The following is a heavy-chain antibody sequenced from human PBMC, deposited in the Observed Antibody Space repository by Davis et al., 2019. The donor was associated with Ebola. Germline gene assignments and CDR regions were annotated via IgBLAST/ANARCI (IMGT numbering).Heavy chain of an antibody. D-gene: IGHD1-1*01. Sequence: PGGSLRLSCAASGFTFSDYYMSWIRQAPGKGLEWVGFIRSKAYGGTTEYAASVKGRFTISRDDSKSIAYLQMNSLKTEDTAVYYCTRDLNWNDVRGAFDIWGQGTMVTVSS. J-gene: IGHJ3*02. CDR3: TRDLNWNDVRGAFDI. CDR1: GFTFSDYY. CDR2: IRSKAYGGTT. V-gene: IGHV3-49*03.